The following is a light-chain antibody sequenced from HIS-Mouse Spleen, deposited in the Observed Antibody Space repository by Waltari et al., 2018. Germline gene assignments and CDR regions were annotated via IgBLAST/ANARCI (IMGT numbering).Light chain of an antibody. CDR3: SSYTSSSTWV. Sequence: QSALTQPASVSGSPGQSTTLPCTGTSRYVCVYNYVSWHQQNPGKSPQLMLYDVSTRPSGVSNRFSGSKSGNTASLTISGLQAEDEADYYCSSYTSSSTWVFGGGTKLTVL. V-gene: IGLV2-14*03. J-gene: IGLJ3*02. CDR2: DVS. CDR1: SRYVCVYNY.